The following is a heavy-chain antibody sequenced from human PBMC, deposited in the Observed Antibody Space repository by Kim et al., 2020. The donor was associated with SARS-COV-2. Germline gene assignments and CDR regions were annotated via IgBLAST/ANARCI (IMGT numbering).Heavy chain of an antibody. CDR2: IYYSGST. V-gene: IGHV4-59*01. D-gene: IGHD5-12*01. CDR3: AREVHSGYDYFDY. Sequence: SESLSLTCTVSGGSISSYYWSWIRQPPGKGLEWIGYIYYSGSTNYNPSLKSRVTISVDTSKNQFSLNLSSVTAADTAVYYCAREVHSGYDYFDYCGQGTLITVSS. J-gene: IGHJ4*02. CDR1: GGSISSYY.